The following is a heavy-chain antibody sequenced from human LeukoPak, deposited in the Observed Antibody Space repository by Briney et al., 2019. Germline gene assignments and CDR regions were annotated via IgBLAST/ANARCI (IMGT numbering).Heavy chain of an antibody. D-gene: IGHD1-26*01. CDR1: GYTFTGYY. V-gene: IGHV1-2*02. J-gene: IGHJ4*02. Sequence: ASVKVSCKASGYTFTGYYMHWVRQAPGQGLEWMGWINPNSGGTNYAQKFQGRVTMTRDTSISTAYMELSRLRSDDTAVYYCARDRGGSRYFDYWGQGTLVTVSS. CDR3: ARDRGGSRYFDY. CDR2: INPNSGGT.